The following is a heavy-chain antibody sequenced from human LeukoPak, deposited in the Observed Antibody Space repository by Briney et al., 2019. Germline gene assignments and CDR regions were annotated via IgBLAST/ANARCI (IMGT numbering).Heavy chain of an antibody. V-gene: IGHV4-61*02. CDR2: LTSSGST. Sequence: SETLSLTCTVSGDSISSGDYCWSCNPQRAGKGLEWIGSLTSSGSTNYNPSLKSRVTISVDTSKNQFSLKLSSVTAADTAVYYCARHFPLRYARFQYWGQGTLVTASS. D-gene: IGHD5-12*01. CDR3: ARHFPLRYARFQY. CDR1: GDSISSGDYC. J-gene: IGHJ4*02.